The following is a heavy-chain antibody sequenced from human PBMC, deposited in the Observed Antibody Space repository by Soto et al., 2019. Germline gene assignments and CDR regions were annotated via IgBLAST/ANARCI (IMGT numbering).Heavy chain of an antibody. CDR1: GDSIGGVGY. Sequence: SETLSLTCTVSGDSIGGVGYWSWIRQFPGRGLEWIGCISSSGSTYYNPALNNRISLSLDTSQNQFSLKLLPVTAADTAIYYCARSGVTGIVIPSHWFDPWGQGTLVTVSS. V-gene: IGHV4-31*03. D-gene: IGHD2-21*02. CDR2: ISSSGST. J-gene: IGHJ5*02. CDR3: ARSGVTGIVIPSHWFDP.